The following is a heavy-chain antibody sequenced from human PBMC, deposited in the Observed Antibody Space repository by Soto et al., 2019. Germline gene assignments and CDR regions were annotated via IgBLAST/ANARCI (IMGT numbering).Heavy chain of an antibody. Sequence: PGESLKISCKGSGCSFTSYWGGWVRQMPGKGLEWMGIIYPGDSDTRYSPSFQGQVTISADKSISTAYLQWSSPKASDTAMYYCARTSAAGKYYSGMDVWGQGTTVTVSS. D-gene: IGHD6-13*01. V-gene: IGHV5-51*01. CDR1: GCSFTSYW. J-gene: IGHJ6*02. CDR3: ARTSAAGKYYSGMDV. CDR2: IYPGDSDT.